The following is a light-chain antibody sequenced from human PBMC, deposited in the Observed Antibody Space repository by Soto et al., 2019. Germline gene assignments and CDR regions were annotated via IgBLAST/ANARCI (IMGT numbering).Light chain of an antibody. Sequence: DIQMPQSPFSLSASVGDRVTITCQASQDIINYLNWYQQKPGKPPQLLIYAASTLQSGVPSRFSGSGSGTDFTLTISGLQPEDLATYYCQSYNTARPTFGQGTRLEIK. CDR2: AAS. V-gene: IGKV1-27*01. J-gene: IGKJ5*01. CDR1: QDIINY. CDR3: QSYNTARPT.